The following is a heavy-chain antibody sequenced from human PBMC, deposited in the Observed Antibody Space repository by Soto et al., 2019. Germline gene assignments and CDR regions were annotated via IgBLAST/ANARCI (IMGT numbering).Heavy chain of an antibody. CDR1: GFTFSTYA. V-gene: IGHV3-23*01. J-gene: IGHJ5*01. CDR2: ISGSGGTT. D-gene: IGHD2-15*01. CDR3: AEWEDCSGGTCYGDS. Sequence: EVQLLESGGGLVQPGGSLRLSCAASGFTFSTYAMSWVRQAPGKGLEWVSAISGSGGTTHYADSVKGRFTISRDNSKNALYLQMNSLRAGGTAIYYCAEWEDCSGGTCYGDSWGQGSLVTVSS.